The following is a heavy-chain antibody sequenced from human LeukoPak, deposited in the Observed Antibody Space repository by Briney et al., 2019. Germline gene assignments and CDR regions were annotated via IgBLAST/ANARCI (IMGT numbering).Heavy chain of an antibody. Sequence: GGSPRLSCAASGFTFSSYTMHWVRQAPGKGLEYVSVISSNGGTTYYANSVKGRFTISGDNSKNTLYLQMGSLRAEDMAVYYCARGVVVTAIDYWGQGALVTVSS. CDR1: GFTFSSYT. D-gene: IGHD2-21*02. J-gene: IGHJ4*02. CDR2: ISSNGGTT. V-gene: IGHV3-64*01. CDR3: ARGVVVTAIDY.